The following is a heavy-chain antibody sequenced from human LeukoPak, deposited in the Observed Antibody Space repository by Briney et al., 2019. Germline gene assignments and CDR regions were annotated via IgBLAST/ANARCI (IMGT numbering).Heavy chain of an antibody. Sequence: AETLSLTCTLSGGSISSYYWSWIRQPPGKGLEWIGYVYYSGSAHYSPPLKSRVHISGDTSKNQSCLKLSSVTAADTAVYYCAGGTYYHLRHWDQGTLVSVSS. CDR1: GGSISSYY. V-gene: IGHV4-59*01. D-gene: IGHD1-26*01. CDR3: AGGTYYHLRH. CDR2: VYYSGSA. J-gene: IGHJ4*02.